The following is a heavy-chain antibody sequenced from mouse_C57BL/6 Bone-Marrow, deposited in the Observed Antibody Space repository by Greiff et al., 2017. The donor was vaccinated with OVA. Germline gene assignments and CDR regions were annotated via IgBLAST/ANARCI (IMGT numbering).Heavy chain of an antibody. D-gene: IGHD1-1*01. V-gene: IGHV1-81*01. CDR2: IYPRSGNT. J-gene: IGHJ1*03. Sequence: QVHVKQSGAELARPGASVKLSCKASGYTFTSYGISWVKQRTGQGLEWIGEIYPRSGNTYYNEKFKGKATLTADKSSSTAYMELRSLTSEDSAVYFCAREGRPLRGHFDVWGTGTTVTVSS. CDR1: GYTFTSYG. CDR3: AREGRPLRGHFDV.